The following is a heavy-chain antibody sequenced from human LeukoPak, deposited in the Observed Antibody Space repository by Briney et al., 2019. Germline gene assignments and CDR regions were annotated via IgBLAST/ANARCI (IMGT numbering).Heavy chain of an antibody. V-gene: IGHV4-61*01. CDR3: ARDGYTSSWFHDAFDI. D-gene: IGHD6-13*01. J-gene: IGHJ3*02. CDR1: GGSVSSGSYY. CDR2: IYYSGST. Sequence: SETLSLTCTVSGGSVSSGSYYWSWIRQPPGKGLEWIGYIYYSGSTNYNPSLKSRVTISVDTSKNQFSLKLSSVTAADTAVYYCARDGYTSSWFHDAFDIWDQGTMVTVSS.